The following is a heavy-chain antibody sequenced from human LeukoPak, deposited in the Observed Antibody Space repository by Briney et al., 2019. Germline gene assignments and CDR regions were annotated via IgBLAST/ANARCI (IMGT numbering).Heavy chain of an antibody. CDR3: AKYYGDDPDCYDFRDV. CDR2: NSGSGYST. J-gene: IGHJ6*04. Sequence: GGSLTLSCAASGFTFSHYDKRGFRRAPGGGVVWVIANSGSGYSTYYADSLKGRLTISRDNSKNTLYLQLHSVRAEDKAVYYFAKYYGDDPDCYDFRDVWGKGTTVTISS. CDR1: GFTFSHYD. V-gene: IGHV3-23*01. D-gene: IGHD4-17*01.